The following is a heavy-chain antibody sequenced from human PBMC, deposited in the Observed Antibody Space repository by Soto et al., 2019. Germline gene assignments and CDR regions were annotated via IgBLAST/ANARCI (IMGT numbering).Heavy chain of an antibody. D-gene: IGHD2-2*01. CDR2: IYTSGST. CDR3: AREVVVVPAAPIIWFDP. CDR1: GGSISSYY. Sequence: QVQLQESGPGLVKPSETLSLTCTVSGGSISSYYWSWIRQPAGKVLEWIGRIYTSGSTNYNPSLKSRVTMSVDTSKNQFSLKLISVPAADTAVYYCAREVVVVPAAPIIWFDPRGQGPLVTVSS. J-gene: IGHJ5*02. V-gene: IGHV4-4*07.